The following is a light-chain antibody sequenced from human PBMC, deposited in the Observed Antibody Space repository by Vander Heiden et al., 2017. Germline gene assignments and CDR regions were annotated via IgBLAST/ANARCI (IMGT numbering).Light chain of an antibody. Sequence: EIVLTQSPGPLSLSPGERATLSCRASQSVSNSYLAWYQQKPGQAPRLLVYDASSRATGIPDRFSGSGSGTDFTLTISRLEPGDFAVYFCQQYGSSPLTFGGGTKVEIK. V-gene: IGKV3-20*01. CDR3: QQYGSSPLT. J-gene: IGKJ4*01. CDR1: QSVSNSY. CDR2: DAS.